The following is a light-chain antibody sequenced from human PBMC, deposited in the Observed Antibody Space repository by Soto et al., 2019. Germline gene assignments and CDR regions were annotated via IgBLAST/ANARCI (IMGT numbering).Light chain of an antibody. J-gene: IGLJ2*01. CDR2: DVN. V-gene: IGLV2-14*03. Sequence: QSALTQPASVSGSPGQSITISCTGTSSDVGGYDYVSWHQQHPDKAPKLLIYDVNYRPSGVSNRFSGSKSGDTASLTISGLQAEDEADYYCSSFTSSTTLVFGGGTKLTVL. CDR1: SSDVGGYDY. CDR3: SSFTSSTTLV.